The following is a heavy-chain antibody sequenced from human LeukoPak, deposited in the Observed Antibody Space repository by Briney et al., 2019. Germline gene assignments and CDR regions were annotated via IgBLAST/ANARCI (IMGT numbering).Heavy chain of an antibody. D-gene: IGHD2-15*01. V-gene: IGHV1-69*06. CDR2: IIPIFGTA. J-gene: IGHJ4*02. CDR1: GGTFSSYA. Sequence: GVSVKVSCKASGGTFSSYAISWVRQAPGQGLEWMGGIIPIFGTANYAQKFQGRVTITADKSTSTAYMELSSLRSEDTAVYYCARGYCSGGSCYPFDYWGQGTLVTVSS. CDR3: ARGYCSGGSCYPFDY.